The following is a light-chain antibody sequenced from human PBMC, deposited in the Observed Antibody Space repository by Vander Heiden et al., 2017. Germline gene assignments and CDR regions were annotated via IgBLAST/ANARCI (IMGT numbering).Light chain of an antibody. CDR2: WAS. V-gene: IGKV4-1*01. CDR3: QQNFSTPLT. Sequence: DIVLIQSPYSFAVSLGHCATINCKSSQSLLYSSNNRNYLAWYQQKPGQPPTLLIYWASARESGVPDRISGSGSGTDFTLTISSLQAEDVAVYYCQQNFSTPLTFGGGTKVEIK. CDR1: QSLLYSSNNRNY. J-gene: IGKJ4*01.